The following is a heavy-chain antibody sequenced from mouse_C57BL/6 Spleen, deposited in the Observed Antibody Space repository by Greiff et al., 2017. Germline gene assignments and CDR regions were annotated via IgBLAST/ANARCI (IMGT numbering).Heavy chain of an antibody. V-gene: IGHV14-4*01. CDR1: GFNIKDDY. Sequence: EVQLQQSGAELVRPGASVKLSCTASGFNIKDDYMHWVKQRPEQGLEWIGWIDPENGDTEYASKFQGKATITADTSSNTAYLQLSSLTSEDTAVYYCTTGTVVDWGQGTTLTVSS. J-gene: IGHJ2*01. CDR2: IDPENGDT. D-gene: IGHD1-1*02. CDR3: TTGTVVD.